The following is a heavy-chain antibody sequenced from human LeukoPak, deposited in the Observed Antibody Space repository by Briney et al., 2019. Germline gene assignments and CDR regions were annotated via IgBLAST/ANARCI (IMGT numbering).Heavy chain of an antibody. J-gene: IGHJ6*03. Sequence: ASVKVSCKASGYAFTSYGISWVRQAPGQGLEWMGWISAYNGNTNYAQKLQGRVTMTTDTSTSTAYMELRSLRSDDTAVYYCARDRPYYYDSSGQVSMDVWGKGTTVTVSS. D-gene: IGHD3-22*01. CDR3: ARDRPYYYDSSGQVSMDV. V-gene: IGHV1-18*01. CDR1: GYAFTSYG. CDR2: ISAYNGNT.